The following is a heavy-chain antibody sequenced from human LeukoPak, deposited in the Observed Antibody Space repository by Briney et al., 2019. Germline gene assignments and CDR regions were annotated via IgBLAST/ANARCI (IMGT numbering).Heavy chain of an antibody. CDR3: ARGGIAVAGTFDYYYYYMDV. CDR2: INPNSGGA. V-gene: IGHV1-2*06. Sequence: ASVKVSCKASGYTFTGYYMHWVRQAPGQGLEWMGRINPNSGGANYAQKFQGRVTMTRDTSISTAYMELSRLRSDDTAVYYCARGGIAVAGTFDYYYYYMDVGGKGTTVTVSS. J-gene: IGHJ6*03. D-gene: IGHD6-19*01. CDR1: GYTFTGYY.